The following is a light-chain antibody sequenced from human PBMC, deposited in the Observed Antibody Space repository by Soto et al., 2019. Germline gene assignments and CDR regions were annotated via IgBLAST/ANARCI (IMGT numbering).Light chain of an antibody. J-gene: IGKJ1*01. CDR3: QQYNSYSWT. CDR1: QSISSW. V-gene: IGKV1-5*03. Sequence: DIQMTQSPSTLSASVGDRVTITCRASQSISSWLAWYQQKPGKAPKLLIYKASSLESGVPSRFSGSGSGTEFTLTISSLQADDVATYYCQQYNSYSWTFGQGTKVEIK. CDR2: KAS.